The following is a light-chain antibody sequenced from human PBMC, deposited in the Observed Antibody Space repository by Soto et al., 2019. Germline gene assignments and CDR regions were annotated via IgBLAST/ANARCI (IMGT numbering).Light chain of an antibody. V-gene: IGKV1-39*01. J-gene: IGKJ1*01. CDR3: QQSYSFPRT. Sequence: DLPMTQSPSSLSASVGDRVTITCRASQTIDSYLNWYQQKIGKAPNLLIYAASTLETGVPSRFSGSGSGTDFTLTISNLQPEDFATYYCQQSYSFPRTFGPGTKVEIK. CDR2: AAS. CDR1: QTIDSY.